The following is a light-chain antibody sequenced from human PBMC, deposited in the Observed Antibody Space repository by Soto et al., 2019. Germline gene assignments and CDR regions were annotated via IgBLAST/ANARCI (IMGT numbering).Light chain of an antibody. J-gene: IGKJ1*01. Sequence: DIQMTQSPPAMSASVGDGVTITCRASQDIRNGLAWFQQKPGQVPKRLIYAASSLQSGVPSRFSAYGSGTEFTLTISSLQPEDLATYYCLQHHEYPRTFGQGTKLAIK. CDR3: LQHHEYPRT. CDR1: QDIRNG. CDR2: AAS. V-gene: IGKV1-17*03.